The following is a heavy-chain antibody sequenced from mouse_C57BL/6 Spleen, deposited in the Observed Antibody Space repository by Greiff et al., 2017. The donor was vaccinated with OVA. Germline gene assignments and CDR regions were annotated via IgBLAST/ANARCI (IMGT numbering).Heavy chain of an antibody. CDR3: ASSAAQVPDY. CDR2: IDPSDSYT. V-gene: IGHV1-69*01. CDR1: GYTFTSYW. D-gene: IGHD3-2*02. J-gene: IGHJ2*01. Sequence: QVQLQQPGAELVMPGASVKLSCKASGYTFTSYWMHWVKQMPGQGLEWIVEIDPSDSYTNYNQKFKGKSTLTVDKSSSTAYMQLSSLTSEDSAVYYCASSAAQVPDYCGQGTTLTCAS.